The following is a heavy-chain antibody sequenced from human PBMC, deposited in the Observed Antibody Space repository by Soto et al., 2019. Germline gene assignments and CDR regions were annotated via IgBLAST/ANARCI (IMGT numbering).Heavy chain of an antibody. J-gene: IGHJ4*02. CDR1: GFTFSSYA. V-gene: IGHV3-23*01. CDR2: ISGSGGST. CDR3: AKGGRYGPYYFDY. Sequence: GGSLRLSCAASGFTFSSYAMSWVRQAPGKGLEWVSAISGSGGSTYYADSVKGRFTISRDNSKNTLYPQMNSLRAEDTAVYYCAKGGRYGPYYFDYWGQGTLVTVSS. D-gene: IGHD1-26*01.